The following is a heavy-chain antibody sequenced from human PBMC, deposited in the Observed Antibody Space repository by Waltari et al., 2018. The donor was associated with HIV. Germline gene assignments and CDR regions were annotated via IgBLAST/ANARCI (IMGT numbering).Heavy chain of an antibody. V-gene: IGHV4-61*02. Sequence: QVQLQESGPGLVKPSQTLSLTCTVTGGSIGSGSYYCCWIRQPAGKGLEWIERIYTSGSTNYNPSLKSRVTISVDTSKNQFSLKLSSVTAADTAVYYCARYYCSGGSCSDYWGQGTLVTVSS. D-gene: IGHD2-15*01. CDR1: GGSIGSGSYY. CDR3: ARYYCSGGSCSDY. J-gene: IGHJ4*02. CDR2: IYTSGST.